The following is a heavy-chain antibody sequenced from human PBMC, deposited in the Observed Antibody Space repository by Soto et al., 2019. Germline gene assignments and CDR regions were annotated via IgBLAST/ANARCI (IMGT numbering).Heavy chain of an antibody. Sequence: QMQLQESGPGLVKPSETLSLICSVSGDSITASYLSWLRQSPGKELEWIGYIYHNGETNYNPSLKRRVTISADTSKTQFALRLSSVPAADTGVYYCARDKGGEFLKGSGMDVWGQGTTVIVSS. CDR3: ARDKGGEFLKGSGMDV. J-gene: IGHJ6*02. CDR2: IYHNGET. CDR1: GDSITASY. V-gene: IGHV4-59*01. D-gene: IGHD3-10*01.